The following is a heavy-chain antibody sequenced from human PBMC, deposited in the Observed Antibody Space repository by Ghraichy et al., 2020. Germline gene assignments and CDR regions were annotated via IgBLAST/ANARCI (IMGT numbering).Heavy chain of an antibody. CDR1: GGSISSYY. J-gene: IGHJ6*03. CDR3: ARGYYGSGSYSRVYYYYYMDV. V-gene: IGHV4-59*01. D-gene: IGHD3-10*01. Sequence: SETLSLTCTVSGGSISSYYWSWIRQPPGKGLEWIGYIYYSGSTNYNPSLKSRVTISVDTSKNQFSLKLSSVTAVDTALYYCARGYYGSGSYSRVYYYYYMDVWGKGTTVTVSS. CDR2: IYYSGST.